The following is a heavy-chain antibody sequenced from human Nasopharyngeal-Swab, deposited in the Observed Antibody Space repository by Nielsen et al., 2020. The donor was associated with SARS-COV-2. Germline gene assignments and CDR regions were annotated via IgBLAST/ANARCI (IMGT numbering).Heavy chain of an antibody. D-gene: IGHD3-3*01. J-gene: IGHJ4*02. CDR3: AKDPHYDFWSGYYFDY. CDR2: INSDGSST. V-gene: IGHV3-74*01. Sequence: WIRQPPGKGLVWVSRINSDGSSTSYADSVKGRFAISRDNAKNTLYLQMNSLRAEDTAVYYCAKDPHYDFWSGYYFDYWGQGTLVTVSS.